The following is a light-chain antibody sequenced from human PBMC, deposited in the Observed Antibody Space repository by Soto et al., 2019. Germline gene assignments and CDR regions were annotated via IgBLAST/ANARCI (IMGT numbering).Light chain of an antibody. J-gene: IGKJ3*01. CDR1: QSISSW. V-gene: IGKV1-5*03. Sequence: DIQMTQSPSTLSASVGDRVTITCRASQSISSWLAWYQQKPGKAPNLLIYRASSLESGVPSRFSGSGSGTEFTPTISSLQPDDFATYYCQQYNSYPLTFGPGTKVDVK. CDR3: QQYNSYPLT. CDR2: RAS.